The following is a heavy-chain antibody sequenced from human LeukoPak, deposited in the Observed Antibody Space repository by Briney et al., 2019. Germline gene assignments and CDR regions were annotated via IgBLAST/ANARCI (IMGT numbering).Heavy chain of an antibody. V-gene: IGHV3-7*03. CDR1: GFSFSRYW. CDR2: IKEEGVEG. J-gene: IGHJ4*02. CDR3: ARRAGAYSHPYDY. D-gene: IGHD4/OR15-4a*01. Sequence: GGSLRLSCAASGFSFSRYWMSWVRQAPGKGLEWVANIKEEGVEGVYVGSVKGRFTLTRDNAKKSLYLQMNGLRAEDTAVYYCARRAGAYSHPYDYWGQGTLVTVSS.